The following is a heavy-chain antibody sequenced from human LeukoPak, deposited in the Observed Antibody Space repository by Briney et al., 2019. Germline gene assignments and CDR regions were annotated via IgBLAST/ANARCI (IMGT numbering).Heavy chain of an antibody. CDR1: GYTFTNYA. Sequence: GASVKVSCKASGYTFTNYAMHWVRQAPGQRLEWMGWINADNGNTKYSQKFQGRVTITRDTSASTAYMELSSLRSEDTAVYYCARVGDYYGSGSYYYRFDYWGQGTLVTVSS. D-gene: IGHD3-10*01. CDR2: INADNGNT. CDR3: ARVGDYYGSGSYYYRFDY. J-gene: IGHJ4*02. V-gene: IGHV1-3*01.